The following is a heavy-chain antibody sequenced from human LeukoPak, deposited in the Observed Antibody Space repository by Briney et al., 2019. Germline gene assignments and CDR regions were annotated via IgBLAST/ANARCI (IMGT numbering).Heavy chain of an antibody. CDR2: ISSSSSTI. J-gene: IGHJ6*03. CDR1: GFTFSSYS. CDR3: ARATAARPFYYYYYMDV. Sequence: GGSLRLSCAASGFTFSSYSMNWVRQAPGKGLEWVSYISSSSSTIYYADSVKGRFTISRDNAKNSLYLQMNSLRAEDTAVYYCARATAARPFYYYYYMDVWGKGTTVTVSS. D-gene: IGHD6-6*01. V-gene: IGHV3-48*01.